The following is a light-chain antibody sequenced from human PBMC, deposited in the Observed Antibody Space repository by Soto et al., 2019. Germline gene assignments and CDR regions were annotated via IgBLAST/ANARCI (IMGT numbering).Light chain of an antibody. Sequence: DIQMTQSPSSLSASVGDRVTITCRASQSINTYLNWYQQNPGKAPKLLIYAASRLQSVVPSRFSGSGSGTDFTLTISSLQPEDFATYYCQQSYSTPRGFGPGTKVEIK. CDR3: QQSYSTPRG. CDR1: QSINTY. V-gene: IGKV1-39*01. J-gene: IGKJ3*01. CDR2: AAS.